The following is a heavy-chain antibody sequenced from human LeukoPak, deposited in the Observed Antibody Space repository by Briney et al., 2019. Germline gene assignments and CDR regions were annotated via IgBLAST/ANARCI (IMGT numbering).Heavy chain of an antibody. Sequence: GGSLRLSCAASRFTLSTYWMSWVRQAPGKGLEWVAHIKQDGSQEYYVDSVKGRFTISRDNSKNTLYLQMNSLRAEDTAVYYCARVGGDYVTDAFDIWGRGTMVTVSS. CDR2: IKQDGSQE. CDR3: ARVGGDYVTDAFDI. CDR1: RFTLSTYW. V-gene: IGHV3-7*03. D-gene: IGHD4-17*01. J-gene: IGHJ3*02.